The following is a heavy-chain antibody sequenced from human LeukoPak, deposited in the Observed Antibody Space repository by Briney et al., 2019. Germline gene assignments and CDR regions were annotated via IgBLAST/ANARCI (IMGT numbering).Heavy chain of an antibody. CDR2: INNDGTST. D-gene: IGHD6-19*01. CDR3: AREGLVLDAVNPDIADY. J-gene: IGHJ4*02. CDR1: GFIFSSYG. V-gene: IGHV3-74*01. Sequence: PGGSLRLSCAASGFIFSSYGMHWVRQAPGKGLVWVSRINNDGTSTSYADSVKGRFTISRDNAKNTLYLQMNSLRAEDRAVYYCAREGLVLDAVNPDIADYWGQGTLVTISS.